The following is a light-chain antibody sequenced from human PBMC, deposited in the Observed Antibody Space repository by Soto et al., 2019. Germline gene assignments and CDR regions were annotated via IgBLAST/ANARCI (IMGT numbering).Light chain of an antibody. CDR1: QSISSW. CDR2: KAS. Sequence: DIQMTQSPSTLSASVGDRVTISCRASQSISSWLAWFQQKPGRAPKLLIYKASILESGVPSRFSGSGSGTEFTLTISSLQPDDFATYYCQQFNTSSWTFGQETKVDIK. CDR3: QQFNTSSWT. J-gene: IGKJ1*01. V-gene: IGKV1-5*03.